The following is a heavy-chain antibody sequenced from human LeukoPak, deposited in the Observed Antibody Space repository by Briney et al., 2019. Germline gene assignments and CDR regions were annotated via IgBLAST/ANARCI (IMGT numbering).Heavy chain of an antibody. D-gene: IGHD5-18*01. CDR2: ISYDGSNK. V-gene: IGHV3-30*18. Sequence: GGSLRLSCAASGFTFSSYAMSWVRQAPGKGLEWVAVISYDGSNKYYADSVKGRFTISRDNSKNTLYLQMNSLRAEDTAVYYCAKDRQRYWGQGTLVTVSS. CDR1: GFTFSSYA. CDR3: AKDRQRY. J-gene: IGHJ4*02.